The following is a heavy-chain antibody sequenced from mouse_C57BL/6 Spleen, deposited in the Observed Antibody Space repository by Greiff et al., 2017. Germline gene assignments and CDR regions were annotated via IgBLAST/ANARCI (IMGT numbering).Heavy chain of an antibody. V-gene: IGHV1-64*01. J-gene: IGHJ1*03. CDR2: IHPNSGST. CDR3: ARSSTRWYFDV. Sequence: QVQLQQPGAELVKPGASVKLSCKASGYTFPSYWMHWVKQRPGQGLEWIGMIHPNSGSTNYNEKFKSKATLTVDKSSSTAYMQLSSLTSEDSAVYYCARSSTRWYFDVWGTGTTVTVSS. D-gene: IGHD2-1*01. CDR1: GYTFPSYW.